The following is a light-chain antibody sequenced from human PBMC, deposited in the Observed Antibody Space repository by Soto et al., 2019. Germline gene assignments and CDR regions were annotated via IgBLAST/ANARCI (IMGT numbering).Light chain of an antibody. CDR1: QSLLHGNGYNY. V-gene: IGKV2-28*01. CDR3: MQALQTPYT. Sequence: DLVMTQSPLSLPVTSGEPASISCRSSQSLLHGNGYNYLEWYLQKPGQSPQLLIYLGSNRASGVPDRFSGSGSGTDSTLKISRVEAEDVGIYYCMQALQTPYTFGQGTKVEVK. CDR2: LGS. J-gene: IGKJ2*01.